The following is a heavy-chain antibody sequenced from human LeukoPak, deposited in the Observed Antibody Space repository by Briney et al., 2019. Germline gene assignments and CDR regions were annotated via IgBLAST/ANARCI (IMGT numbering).Heavy chain of an antibody. Sequence: GGSLRLSCAASGFTFSSYAMHWVRQAPGKGLEWVGRIKSKTDGGTTDYAAPVKGRFTISRDDSKNTLYLQMDSLKTEDTAVYYCTTGTHCPSTSCYELFDYWGQGTLVTVSS. CDR1: GFTFSSYA. CDR3: TTGTHCPSTSCYELFDY. D-gene: IGHD2-2*01. V-gene: IGHV3-15*01. CDR2: IKSKTDGGTT. J-gene: IGHJ4*02.